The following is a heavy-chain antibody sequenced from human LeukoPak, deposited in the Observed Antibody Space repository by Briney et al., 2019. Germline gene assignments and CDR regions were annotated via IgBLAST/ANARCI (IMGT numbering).Heavy chain of an antibody. V-gene: IGHV3-23*01. CDR1: GFTFSSYG. D-gene: IGHD3-22*01. CDR3: AKDEEEYYDSSGYYANY. J-gene: IGHJ4*02. Sequence: PGGSLRLSCAASGFTFSSYGMHWVRQAPGKGLEWVSAISGSGGSTYYADSVKGRFTISRDNSKNTLYLQMNSLRAEDTAVYYCAKDEEEYYDSSGYYANYWGQGTLVTVSS. CDR2: ISGSGGST.